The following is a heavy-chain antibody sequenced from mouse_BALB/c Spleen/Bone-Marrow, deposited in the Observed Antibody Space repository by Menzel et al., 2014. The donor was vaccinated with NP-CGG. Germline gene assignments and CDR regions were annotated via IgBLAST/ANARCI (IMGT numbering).Heavy chain of an antibody. CDR2: IHPSDTET. CDR3: ARLEGNYGSTFAY. V-gene: IGHV1-61*01. D-gene: IGHD1-1*01. CDR1: GYSFTSYW. J-gene: IGHJ3*01. Sequence: QVHVKQSGAELVRPGASVKLSCKASGYSFTSYWMNWVKQRPGHGLEWIGMIHPSDTETRLNQRFKDKATLTVDKSSSTAYMQLNRPTSEDSAVYYCARLEGNYGSTFAYWGQGTLVTVSA.